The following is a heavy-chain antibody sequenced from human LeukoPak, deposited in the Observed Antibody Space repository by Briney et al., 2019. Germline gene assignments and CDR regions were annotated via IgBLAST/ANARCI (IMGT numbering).Heavy chain of an antibody. CDR2: IHHSGNT. V-gene: IGHV4-38-2*01. Sequence: ETLSLTCAVSGYSISSGYYWGWVRQPPGKGLEWIGSIHHSGNTDYNPSLKSRVTISVDTSKNQFSLKLTSVTAADTAVYYCARAPYANIGGYGDLGYWGQVATVTFSS. D-gene: IGHD2/OR15-2a*01. J-gene: IGHJ6*01. CDR3: ARAPYANIGGYGDLGY. CDR1: GYSISSGYY.